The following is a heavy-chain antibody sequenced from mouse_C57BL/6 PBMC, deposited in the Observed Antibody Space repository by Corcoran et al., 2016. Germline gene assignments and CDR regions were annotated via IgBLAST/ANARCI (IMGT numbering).Heavy chain of an antibody. Sequence: EVQLQQSGPVLVKPGASVKMSCKASGYTFTDYYMNWVKQSHGKSLEWIGVINPYNGGTSYNQKFKGKATLTVDKSSSTAYMELNSLTSEDSAVYYCASSYYYGSSYSYFDYWGQGTTLTVSS. J-gene: IGHJ2*01. V-gene: IGHV1-19*01. D-gene: IGHD1-1*01. CDR1: GYTFTDYY. CDR3: ASSYYYGSSYSYFDY. CDR2: INPYNGGT.